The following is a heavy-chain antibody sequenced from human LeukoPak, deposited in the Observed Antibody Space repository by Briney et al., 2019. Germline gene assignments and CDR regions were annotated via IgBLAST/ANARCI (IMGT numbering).Heavy chain of an antibody. J-gene: IGHJ4*02. Sequence: GGSLRLSCAASGFTFNYAMTWARQPPGKGLDWVSAISGSGGSTYYADSVKGRFTISKDNSNNTLSLLMSSMRPEDTAVYYCAKHADGSGRPRAGFDHWGQGTLVTVSS. CDR1: GFTFNYA. CDR3: AKHADGSGRPRAGFDH. CDR2: ISGSGGST. V-gene: IGHV3-23*01. D-gene: IGHD3-22*01.